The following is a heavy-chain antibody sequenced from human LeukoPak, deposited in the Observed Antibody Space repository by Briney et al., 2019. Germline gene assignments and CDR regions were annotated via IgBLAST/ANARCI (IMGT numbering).Heavy chain of an antibody. Sequence: SVKVSCKASGGTFSSYAISWVRQAPGQGLEWMGRIIPILGIANYAQKFQGRVTITADKSTSTAYMELSSLRSEDTAVYYCARSRRDGYNRLDYWGQGTLVTVSP. CDR3: ARSRRDGYNRLDY. V-gene: IGHV1-69*04. CDR1: GGTFSSYA. J-gene: IGHJ4*02. CDR2: IIPILGIA. D-gene: IGHD5-24*01.